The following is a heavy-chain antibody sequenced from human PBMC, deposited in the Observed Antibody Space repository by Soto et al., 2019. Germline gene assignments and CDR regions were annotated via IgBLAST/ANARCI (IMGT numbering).Heavy chain of an antibody. V-gene: IGHV1-3*01. Sequence: ASVKVSCKASGYTFTSYAMXWVRQAPGQRPEWMGWINAANGNTRYSQKLQGRVTMTTDTSTSTAYMELRSLRSDDTAVYYCARDLSVWQLAGNYWGQGTLVTVSS. CDR3: ARDLSVWQLAGNY. CDR1: GYTFTSYA. D-gene: IGHD6-6*01. J-gene: IGHJ4*02. CDR2: INAANGNT.